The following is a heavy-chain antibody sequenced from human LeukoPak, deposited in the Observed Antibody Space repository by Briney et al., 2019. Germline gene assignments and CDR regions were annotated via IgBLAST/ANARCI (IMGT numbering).Heavy chain of an antibody. CDR1: GFTFSNYW. Sequence: PGGSLRLSCAASGFTFSNYWMSWVRQAPGKGLEWVANIKQDGSEKYYVDSVKGRFTISRDNAKNSLYLRMNSLRAEDTAVYYCARDPTIFGVVIVSDYWGQGTLVTVSS. CDR2: IKQDGSEK. J-gene: IGHJ4*02. CDR3: ARDPTIFGVVIVSDY. D-gene: IGHD3-3*01. V-gene: IGHV3-7*01.